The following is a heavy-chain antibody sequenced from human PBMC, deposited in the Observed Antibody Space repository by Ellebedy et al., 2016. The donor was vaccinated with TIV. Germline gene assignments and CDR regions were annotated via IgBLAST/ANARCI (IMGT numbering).Heavy chain of an antibody. J-gene: IGHJ5*02. CDR2: IIPTSGVV. V-gene: IGHV1-69*10. Sequence: AASVKVSCKASGGTLNIFAITWVRQAHGQGLEWMGGIIPTSGVVEYAQKFQGRVTITVDMSTNTAYMQLNSLRSGDTAMYFCAKSTGGVRAPFDPWGQGTLVTVSS. CDR3: AKSTGGVRAPFDP. D-gene: IGHD2-8*02. CDR1: GGTLNIFA.